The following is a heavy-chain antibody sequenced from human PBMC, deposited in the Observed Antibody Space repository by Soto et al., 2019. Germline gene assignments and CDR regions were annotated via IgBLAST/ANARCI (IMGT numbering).Heavy chain of an antibody. CDR3: ARDGGHYGSSIYLAY. CDR2: IIPIFGKA. D-gene: IGHD4-17*01. V-gene: IGHV1-69*13. J-gene: IGHJ4*02. Sequence: SVKVSCKASGGAFSSYAISWVRQDPGQGLEWMGGIIPIFGKANYAQKFQGRVTITADESTSTAYMELSSLRSEDSALYFFARDGGHYGSSIYLAYWGQGTPVIVSS. CDR1: GGAFSSYA.